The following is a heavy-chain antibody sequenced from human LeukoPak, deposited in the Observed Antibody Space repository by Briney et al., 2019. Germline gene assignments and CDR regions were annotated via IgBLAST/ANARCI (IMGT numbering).Heavy chain of an antibody. CDR1: GFTFSSYS. V-gene: IGHV3-21*01. CDR2: IDTSAAYI. Sequence: GGSLRLSCAASGFTFSSYSMNWVRQAPGKGLEWVSFIDTSAAYIYYGDSMKGRSTISRDNAKNSLYLQMNSLRDEDTAVYYCVRDHYYSFDYWGQGTLVTVSS. CDR3: VRDHYYSFDY. J-gene: IGHJ4*02. D-gene: IGHD2/OR15-2a*01.